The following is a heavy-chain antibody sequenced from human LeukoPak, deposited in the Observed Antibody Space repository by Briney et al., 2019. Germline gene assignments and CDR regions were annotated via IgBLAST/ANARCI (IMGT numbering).Heavy chain of an antibody. CDR3: ANTLLTSEDAFDI. V-gene: IGHV1-8*01. CDR2: MNPNSGNT. CDR1: GYTFTSYD. D-gene: IGHD2-2*01. Sequence: ASVKVSCKASGYTFTSYDINWVRQATGQGLEWMGWMNPNSGNTGYAQKFQGRVTMTRNTSISTAYMELSSLRSEDTAVYYCANTLLTSEDAFDIWGQGTMVTVSS. J-gene: IGHJ3*02.